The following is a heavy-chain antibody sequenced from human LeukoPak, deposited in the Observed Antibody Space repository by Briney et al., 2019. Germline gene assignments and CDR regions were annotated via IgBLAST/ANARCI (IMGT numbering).Heavy chain of an antibody. J-gene: IGHJ4*02. V-gene: IGHV1-24*01. Sequence: ASVKVSCKVSGNTLTELSMYWVRQAPGKGLEWMGGFDPADGKIIYAQRLQGRVIMTEDTSTDTAYMELSSLGSEDTAVYYCATLDGDGNYGFVGYWGQETLVTVSS. CDR3: ATLDGDGNYGFVGY. CDR2: FDPADGKI. CDR1: GNTLTELS. D-gene: IGHD4-17*01.